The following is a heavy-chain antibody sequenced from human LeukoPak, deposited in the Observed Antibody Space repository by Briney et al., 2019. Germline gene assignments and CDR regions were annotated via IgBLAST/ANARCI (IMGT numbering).Heavy chain of an antibody. Sequence: VASVKVSCKASGGTFSSYAISWGRPAPGQGLEWVGRIIPILGIANHAQKFQGRVTITADKSTSTAYMELSSLRAEDTAVYYCARDMFREDIPFDPWGQGTLVTVSS. CDR1: GGTFSSYA. CDR2: IIPILGIA. V-gene: IGHV1-69*04. CDR3: ARDMFREDIPFDP. J-gene: IGHJ5*02. D-gene: IGHD3-10*02.